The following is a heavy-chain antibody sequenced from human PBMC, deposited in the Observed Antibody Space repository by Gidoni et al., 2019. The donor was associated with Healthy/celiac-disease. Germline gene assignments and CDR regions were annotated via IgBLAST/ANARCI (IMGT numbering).Heavy chain of an antibody. CDR2: IYYSGST. CDR3: ARGGNWNYAVDY. D-gene: IGHD1-7*01. Sequence: QVQLPESGPGLVKPSETLSLTCPVSGGSISSYYWRWIRQPPGKGLEWIGYIYYSGSTNYNPSLKSRVTISVDTSKNQFSLKLSSVTAADTAVYYCARGGNWNYAVDYWGQGTLVTVSS. V-gene: IGHV4-59*01. CDR1: GGSISSYY. J-gene: IGHJ4*02.